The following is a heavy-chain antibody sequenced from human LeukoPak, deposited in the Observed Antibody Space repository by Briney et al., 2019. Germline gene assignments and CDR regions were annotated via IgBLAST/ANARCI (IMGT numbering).Heavy chain of an antibody. CDR2: ITRNGDTT. CDR3: AMMHGYYDGSGYWVQ. CDR1: GFMFGSYA. V-gene: IGHV3-23*01. J-gene: IGHJ1*01. Sequence: GGSLRLSCAASGFMFGSYAMSWVRQAPGKGLEWVSFITRNGDTTSYADSVEGRFTISRDNPKNTLHMEMNAMRAEDTAVYYCAMMHGYYDGSGYWVQWGQGRLVTVSS. D-gene: IGHD3-22*01.